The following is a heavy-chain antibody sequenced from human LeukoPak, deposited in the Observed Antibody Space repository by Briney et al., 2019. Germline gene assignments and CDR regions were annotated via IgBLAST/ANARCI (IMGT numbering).Heavy chain of an antibody. J-gene: IGHJ6*02. D-gene: IGHD3-9*01. CDR2: ISSSSSYI. CDR1: GFTFSSYS. CDR3: ARERAPNYDILTGYSLLYYGMDV. V-gene: IGHV3-21*01. Sequence: GGSLRLSCAASGFTFSSYSMNWVRQAPGKGLEWVSSISSSSSYIYYADSVKGRFTISRDNAKNSLYLQMNSLRAEDTAVYYCARERAPNYDILTGYSLLYYGMDVWGQGTTVTVSS.